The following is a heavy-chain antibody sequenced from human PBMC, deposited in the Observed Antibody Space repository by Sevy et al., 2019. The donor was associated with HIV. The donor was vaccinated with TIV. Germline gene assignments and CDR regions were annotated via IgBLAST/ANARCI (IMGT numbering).Heavy chain of an antibody. CDR1: GFTFSNAS. CDR3: TTAAGMATIALYYFDY. CDR2: IKSKTDGGTT. V-gene: IGHV3-15*01. J-gene: IGHJ4*02. D-gene: IGHD5-12*01. Sequence: GGSLRLSCAASGFTFSNASMSWVRQAPGKGLEWVGRIKSKTDGGTTDYAAPVKGRFTISRDDSKNTLYLQMNSLKTEDTAVYYCTTAAGMATIALYYFDYWGQGTLVTVSS.